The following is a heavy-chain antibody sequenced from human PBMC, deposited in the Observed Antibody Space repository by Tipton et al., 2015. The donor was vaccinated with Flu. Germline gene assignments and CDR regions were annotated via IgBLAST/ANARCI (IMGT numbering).Heavy chain of an antibody. CDR1: GFTFSSYA. Sequence: CAASGFTFSSYAMHWVRQAPGKGLEWVAVISYDGSNKYYADSVKGRFTISRDNSKNTLYLQMNSLRAEDTAVYYCARPIYYYGMDVWGQGTTVTVSS. V-gene: IGHV3-30-3*01. CDR3: ARPIYYYGMDV. CDR2: ISYDGSNK. J-gene: IGHJ6*02.